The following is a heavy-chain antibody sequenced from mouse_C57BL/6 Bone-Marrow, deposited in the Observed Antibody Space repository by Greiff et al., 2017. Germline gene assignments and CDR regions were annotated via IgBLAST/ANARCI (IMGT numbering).Heavy chain of an antibody. D-gene: IGHD1-1*01. V-gene: IGHV5-17*01. J-gene: IGHJ2*01. Sequence: EVKLVESGGGLVKPGGSLKLSCAASGFTFSDYGMHWVRQAPEQGLEWVAYISSGSSTIYYADTVKGRFTISRDNATNTLFLQMTRLRSEDTAMYYCAREYYGSRNLDDWGQGTTLTVSS. CDR2: ISSGSSTI. CDR3: AREYYGSRNLDD. CDR1: GFTFSDYG.